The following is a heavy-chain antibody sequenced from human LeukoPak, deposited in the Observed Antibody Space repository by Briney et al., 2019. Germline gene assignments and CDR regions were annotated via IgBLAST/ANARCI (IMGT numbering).Heavy chain of an antibody. J-gene: IGHJ4*02. D-gene: IGHD3-3*01. CDR1: GGSFSGYY. V-gene: IGHV4-34*01. Sequence: RPSETLSLTCAVYGGSFSGYYWSWIRQPPGKGLEWIGEINHSGSTNYNPSLKSRVTISVDTSKNQFSLKLSSVTAADTAVYYCASYDFWSGYYGWGQGTLVTVSS. CDR3: ASYDFWSGYYG. CDR2: INHSGST.